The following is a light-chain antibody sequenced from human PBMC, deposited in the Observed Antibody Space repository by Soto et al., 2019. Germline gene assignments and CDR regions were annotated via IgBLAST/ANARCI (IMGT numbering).Light chain of an antibody. CDR1: SSDIGIYKY. Sequence: QSVLTQPASVSGSPGQSIAITCTGSSSDIGIYKYVSWYQQHPGKVPKLIIYEVTNRPSGVSNRFSGSKSGNTASLTISGLQAEDEADYYCSSYTTNSTRVFGPGTKLTVL. J-gene: IGLJ1*01. V-gene: IGLV2-14*01. CDR3: SSYTTNSTRV. CDR2: EVT.